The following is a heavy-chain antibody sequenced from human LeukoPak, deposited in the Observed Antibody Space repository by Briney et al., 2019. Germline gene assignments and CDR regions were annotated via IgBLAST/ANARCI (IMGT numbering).Heavy chain of an antibody. J-gene: IGHJ4*02. D-gene: IGHD1-26*01. CDR1: GFTFSRYW. CDR3: ARVYGGELLFLDY. V-gene: IGHV3-53*01. CDR2: IYSGGST. Sequence: GGSLRLSCAASGFTFSRYWMSWVRQAPGKGLEWVSVIYSGGSTYYADSVKGRFTISRDNSKNTLYLQMNSLRAEDTAVYYCARVYGGELLFLDYWGQGTLVTVSS.